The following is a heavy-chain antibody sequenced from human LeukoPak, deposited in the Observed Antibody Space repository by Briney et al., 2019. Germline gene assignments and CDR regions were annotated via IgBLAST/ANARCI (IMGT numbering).Heavy chain of an antibody. D-gene: IGHD3-10*01. CDR1: GFTFSSYA. J-gene: IGHJ4*02. V-gene: IGHV3-30*04. Sequence: GGSLRLSCAASGFTFSSYAMHWVRQAPGKGLEWVAVISYDGSNKYYADSVKGRFTISRDNSKNTLYLQMNSLRAEDTAVYYCAKATITMVRGSINPGDYWGQGTLVTVSS. CDR2: ISYDGSNK. CDR3: AKATITMVRGSINPGDY.